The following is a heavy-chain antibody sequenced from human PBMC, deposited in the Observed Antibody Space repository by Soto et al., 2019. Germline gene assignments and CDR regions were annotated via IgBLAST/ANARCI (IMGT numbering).Heavy chain of an antibody. CDR3: AKDRGYSWFDP. J-gene: IGHJ5*02. CDR2: ISYDGSNK. CDR1: GFTFSSYG. Sequence: QVQLVESGGGVVQPGRSLRLSCAASGFTFSSYGMHWVRQAPGKGLEWVAVISYDGSNKYYADSVKGRFTISRDNSKNTLYLQMSSLRAEDTAVYYCAKDRGYSWFDPWGQGTLVTVSS. V-gene: IGHV3-30*18.